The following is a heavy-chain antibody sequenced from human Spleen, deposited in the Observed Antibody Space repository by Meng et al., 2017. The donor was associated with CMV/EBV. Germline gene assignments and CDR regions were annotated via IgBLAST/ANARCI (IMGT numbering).Heavy chain of an antibody. J-gene: IGHJ4*02. Sequence: SCKGSGNRFTDYWIAWVRQMPGKGLEWMGIIYPVDSDTRYSPSFQGQVTMSADKSSSTAYLHWSSLKASDSAMYYCASTAAGDVADYWGQGTLVTVSS. CDR1: GNRFTDYW. CDR2: IYPVDSDT. V-gene: IGHV5-51*01. D-gene: IGHD7-27*01. CDR3: ASTAAGDVADY.